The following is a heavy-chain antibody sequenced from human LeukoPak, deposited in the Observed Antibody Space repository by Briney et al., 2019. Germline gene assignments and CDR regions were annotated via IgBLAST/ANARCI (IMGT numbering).Heavy chain of an antibody. Sequence: ASVKVSCKASGYTFTSYYMHWVRQAPGQGLEWMGIINPSGGSTSYAQKFQGRVTMTRDTSTSTVYMELSSLRSEDTAVYYCARDCVLESQLPAAINWFDPWGQGTLVTVSS. CDR3: ARDCVLESQLPAAINWFDP. D-gene: IGHD2-2*01. V-gene: IGHV1-46*01. CDR2: INPSGGST. J-gene: IGHJ5*02. CDR1: GYTFTSYY.